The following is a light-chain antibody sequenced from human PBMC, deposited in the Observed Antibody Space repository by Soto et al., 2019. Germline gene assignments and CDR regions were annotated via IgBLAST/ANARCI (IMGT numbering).Light chain of an antibody. J-gene: IGKJ3*01. CDR2: TAS. V-gene: IGKV1-27*01. Sequence: DMQMTQSPSSLSASVGERVTITCRATQGISDYLAWYQQKVGKVPTLLIYTASTLQSGVPSRFSGSGSGTDFTLTISSLKHEDVATYYCQKYNSAPFTFGPGTKVDI. CDR3: QKYNSAPFT. CDR1: QGISDY.